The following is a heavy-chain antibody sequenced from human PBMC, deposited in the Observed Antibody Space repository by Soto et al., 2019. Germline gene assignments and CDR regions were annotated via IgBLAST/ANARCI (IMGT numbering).Heavy chain of an antibody. Sequence: EVQLVESGGGLVQPGGSLRLSCAASGFTFSSYDMQWVRQATGKGLEWVSAIGTAGDTYYPGSVKGRFTISRENAKKPLYPQMNRPRAGETAVDYCGRSPPGGYHYYYGMDVWGQGTTVTVSS. V-gene: IGHV3-13*04. J-gene: IGHJ6*02. CDR3: GRSPPGGYHYYYGMDV. D-gene: IGHD3-22*01. CDR1: GFTFSSYD. CDR2: IGTAGDT.